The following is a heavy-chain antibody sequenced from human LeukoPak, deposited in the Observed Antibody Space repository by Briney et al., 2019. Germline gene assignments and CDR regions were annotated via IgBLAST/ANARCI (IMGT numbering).Heavy chain of an antibody. J-gene: IGHJ4*02. CDR3: ARAYHSSGWYNYLAY. Sequence: SETLSLTCAVYGGSFSGYYWSWIRQPPGKGLEWIGEINHSGSTNYNPSLKSRVNMSVDTSKNQFSLKLSSVTAADTAVYYCARAYHSSGWYNYLAYWGQGTLVTVSS. CDR1: GGSFSGYY. CDR2: INHSGST. V-gene: IGHV4-34*01. D-gene: IGHD6-19*01.